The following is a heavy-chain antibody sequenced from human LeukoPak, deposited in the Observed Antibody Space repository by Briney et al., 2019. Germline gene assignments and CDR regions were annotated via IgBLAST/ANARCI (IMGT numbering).Heavy chain of an antibody. CDR2: ISAYNGNT. CDR3: ARSYDILTGYYAAYYYYYGMDV. V-gene: IGHV1-18*01. Sequence: ASVKVSCKASGYTFTSYGISWVRQAPGQGLEWMGWISAYNGNTNYAQKLQGRVTMTTDTSTSTAYMELRSLRSDDTAVYYCARSYDILTGYYAAYYYYYGMDVWGQGTTVTVSS. D-gene: IGHD3-9*01. CDR1: GYTFTSYG. J-gene: IGHJ6*02.